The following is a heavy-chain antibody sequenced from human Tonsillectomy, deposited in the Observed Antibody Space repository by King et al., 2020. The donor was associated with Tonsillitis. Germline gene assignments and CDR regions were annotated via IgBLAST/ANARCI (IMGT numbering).Heavy chain of an antibody. CDR3: ATPRRYGSGSYYAKLDY. CDR2: ISGSGGST. J-gene: IGHJ4*02. D-gene: IGHD3-10*01. Sequence: VQLVESGGGLVQPGGSLRLSCAASGFTFSSYAMSWVRQAPGKGLEWVSAISGSGGSTYYADSVKGRFTISRDNSKNTLYLQMNSLRAEDTAVYYCATPRRYGSGSYYAKLDYWGQGTLVTVSS. V-gene: IGHV3-23*04. CDR1: GFTFSSYA.